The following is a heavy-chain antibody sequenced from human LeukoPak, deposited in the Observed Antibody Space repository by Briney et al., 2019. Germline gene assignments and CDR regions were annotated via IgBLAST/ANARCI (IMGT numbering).Heavy chain of an antibody. V-gene: IGHV4-59*01. CDR1: GGSINSYY. CDR2: IYYSGST. D-gene: IGHD1-26*01. J-gene: IGHJ4*02. CDR3: ARLFHPALSGNYPFDY. Sequence: SETLSLTCTVSGGSINSYYWSWIRQPPGKGLEWIAYIYYSGSTSYNPSLKSRVTKSVDTSKNQFSLKLNSVTAADTAMYYCARLFHPALSGNYPFDYWGQGTLVTVSS.